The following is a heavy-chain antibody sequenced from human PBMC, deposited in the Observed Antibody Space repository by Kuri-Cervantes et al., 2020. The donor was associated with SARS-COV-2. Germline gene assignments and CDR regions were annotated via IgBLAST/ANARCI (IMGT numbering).Heavy chain of an antibody. CDR1: GGSISSSSYY. J-gene: IGHJ3*02. Sequence: SETLSLTCTVSGGSISSSSYYWGWIRQPPGKGLEWIGSIYYSGSTYYNPSLKSRVTISVDTSKNQFSLRLSSVTAADTAVYYCARLRQQSVAFDIWGRGTMVTVSS. V-gene: IGHV4-39*01. D-gene: IGHD1/OR15-1a*01. CDR3: ARLRQQSVAFDI. CDR2: IYYSGST.